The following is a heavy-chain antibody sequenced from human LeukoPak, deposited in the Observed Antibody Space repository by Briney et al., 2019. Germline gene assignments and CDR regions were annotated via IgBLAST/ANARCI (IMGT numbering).Heavy chain of an antibody. D-gene: IGHD5-12*01. J-gene: IGHJ6*03. CDR3: ARGYSGYDYPLYYYYYMDV. Sequence: PSETLSLTCAVYGGSFSVYYWSWIRQPPGKGLEWIGEINHSGSTNYNPSLKSRVTISVDTSKNQFSLKLSSVTAADTAVYYCARGYSGYDYPLYYYYYMDVWGKGTTVTVS. CDR1: GGSFSVYY. V-gene: IGHV4-34*01. CDR2: INHSGST.